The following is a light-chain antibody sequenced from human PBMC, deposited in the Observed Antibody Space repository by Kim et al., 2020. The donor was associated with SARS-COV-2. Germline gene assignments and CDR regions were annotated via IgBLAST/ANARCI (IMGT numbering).Light chain of an antibody. CDR2: GKD. J-gene: IGLJ2*01. CDR3: KSRDSRGNVV. Sequence: ALGQTVRITCQGDSLRSYYATWYQQKSGQAPVLVFYGKDKRPSGIADRFSGSSSGNTASLTITGAQAADEADYYCKSRDSRGNVVFGGGTKVTVL. V-gene: IGLV3-19*01. CDR1: SLRSYY.